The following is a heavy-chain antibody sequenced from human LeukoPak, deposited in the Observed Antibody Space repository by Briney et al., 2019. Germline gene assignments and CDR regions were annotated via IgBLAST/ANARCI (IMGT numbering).Heavy chain of an antibody. J-gene: IGHJ4*02. CDR3: ATGGKKIAVAGNFDY. V-gene: IGHV3-30*03. CDR2: ISYDGSNK. D-gene: IGHD6-19*01. CDR1: GFTFSSYG. Sequence: GGSLRLSCAASGFTFSSYGMHWVRQAPGKGLEWVAVISYDGSNKYYADSVKGRFTISRDNSKNTLYLQMNSLRAEDTAVYYCATGGKKIAVAGNFDYGAREPLAPVPS.